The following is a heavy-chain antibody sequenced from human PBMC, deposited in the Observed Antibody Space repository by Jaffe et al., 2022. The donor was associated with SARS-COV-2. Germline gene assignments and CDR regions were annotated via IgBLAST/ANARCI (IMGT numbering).Heavy chain of an antibody. D-gene: IGHD6-13*01. V-gene: IGHV4-34*02. CDR2: INHRGSA. Sequence: QVLLQQWGAGSLRPSETLSLTCAVYGGPFRGHYWNWIRQPPGKGLEWIGEINHRGSANYNPFLKSRVTISVDTSKNQIFLKVRSVTAADTAMYYCARATTMLATPGTTYYNWFDPWGQGTLVTVSS. J-gene: IGHJ5*02. CDR1: GGPFRGHY. CDR3: ARATTMLATPGTTYYNWFDP.